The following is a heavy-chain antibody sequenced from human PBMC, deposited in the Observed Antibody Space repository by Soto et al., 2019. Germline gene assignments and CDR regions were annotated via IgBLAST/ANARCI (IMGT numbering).Heavy chain of an antibody. CDR3: ARQDFKYYDILTGYPGLLDY. D-gene: IGHD3-9*01. J-gene: IGHJ4*02. V-gene: IGHV4-39*01. CDR1: GGSISSSSYY. CDR2: IYYSGST. Sequence: ASETLSLTCTVSGGSISSSSYYWGWIRQPPGKGLEWIGSIYYSGSTYYNPPLKSRVTISVDTSKNQFSLKLSSVTAADTAVYYCARQDFKYYDILTGYPGLLDYWGQGTLVTVSS.